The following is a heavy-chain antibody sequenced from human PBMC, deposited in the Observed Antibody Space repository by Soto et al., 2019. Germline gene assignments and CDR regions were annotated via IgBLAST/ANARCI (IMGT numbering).Heavy chain of an antibody. CDR3: GYDFWSGYPPFDY. J-gene: IGHJ4*02. D-gene: IGHD3-3*01. V-gene: IGHV3-23*01. Sequence: QPGGSLRLSCAASGFTFSSYAMSWVRQAPGKGLEWVSAISGSGGSTYYADSVKGRFTISRDNSKNTLYLQMNSLRAEDTAVYYCGYDFWSGYPPFDYWGQGTLVTVSS. CDR2: ISGSGGST. CDR1: GFTFSSYA.